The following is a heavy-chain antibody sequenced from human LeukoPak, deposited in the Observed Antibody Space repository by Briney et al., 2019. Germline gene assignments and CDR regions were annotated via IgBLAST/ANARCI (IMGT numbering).Heavy chain of an antibody. J-gene: IGHJ4*02. CDR3: AKGPDLTGLRPLDY. V-gene: IGHV3-30*18. Sequence: GGSLRLPCAASGFTFSSYGMHWVRQAPGKGLEWVAVISYDGSNKYYADSVKGRFTISRDNSKNTLYLQMNSLRAEDTAVYYCAKGPDLTGLRPLDYWGQGTLVTVSS. CDR2: ISYDGSNK. CDR1: GFTFSSYG. D-gene: IGHD5-12*01.